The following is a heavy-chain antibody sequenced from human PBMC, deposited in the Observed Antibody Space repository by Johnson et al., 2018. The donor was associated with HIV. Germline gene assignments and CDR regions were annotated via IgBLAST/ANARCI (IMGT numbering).Heavy chain of an antibody. CDR1: GFSVSTSY. V-gene: IGHV3-7*01. CDR3: ARTSCCGGRVLVCDPFDV. Sequence: VQLVESGGDLVQPGGSLRLSCAASGFSVSTSYMTWVRQAPGKGLAWVANIKQDGSEKYYVDSVKGRFTISRDNAKKSLFLQMNSLRAADTAVYYCARTSCCGGRVLVCDPFDVWGQGAMVTVSS. J-gene: IGHJ3*01. CDR2: IKQDGSEK. D-gene: IGHD2-21*01.